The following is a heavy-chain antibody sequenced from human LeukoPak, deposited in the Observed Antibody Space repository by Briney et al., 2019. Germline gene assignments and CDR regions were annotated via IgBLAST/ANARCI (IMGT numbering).Heavy chain of an antibody. Sequence: HPGGSLRLSCAASGFTFSDYGMSWVRQAPGKGLEWVSAISGSGADTYYADSVKGRFTISRDNSKNTLYLQMNSLRAEDTAVYYCAKDRLSISTLYYYGSGSYDAFDIWGQGTMVTVSS. D-gene: IGHD3-10*01. CDR1: GFTFSDYG. V-gene: IGHV3-23*01. J-gene: IGHJ3*02. CDR2: ISGSGADT. CDR3: AKDRLSISTLYYYGSGSYDAFDI.